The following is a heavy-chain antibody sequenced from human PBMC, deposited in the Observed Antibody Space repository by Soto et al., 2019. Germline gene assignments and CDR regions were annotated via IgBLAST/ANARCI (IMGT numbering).Heavy chain of an antibody. CDR1: GFTISNYF. CDR3: ARGWNAF. J-gene: IGHJ4*02. V-gene: IGHV3-23*01. CDR2: IDNADTT. Sequence: PGGSLRLSCLTSGFTISNYFMNWVRQAPGMGLEWVSGIDNADTTSYADSVKGRFTISRDTSKNTVYLQMNSLRADDTAVYYCARGWNAFWGQGTLVTVSS. D-gene: IGHD1-1*01.